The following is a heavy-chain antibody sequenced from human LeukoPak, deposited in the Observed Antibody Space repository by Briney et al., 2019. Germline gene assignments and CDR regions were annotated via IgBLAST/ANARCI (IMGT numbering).Heavy chain of an antibody. CDR3: ARDRYSGSYYDYYYYYYGMDV. D-gene: IGHD1-26*01. CDR1: GFTFSSYW. J-gene: IGHJ6*02. Sequence: GGSLTLSCAASGFTFSSYWMSWVRQAPGKGLEWVANIKQDGSEKYYVDSVKGRFTISRDNAKNSLYLQMNSLRAEDTAMYYCARDRYSGSYYDYYYYYYGMDVWGQGTTVTVSS. V-gene: IGHV3-7*01. CDR2: IKQDGSEK.